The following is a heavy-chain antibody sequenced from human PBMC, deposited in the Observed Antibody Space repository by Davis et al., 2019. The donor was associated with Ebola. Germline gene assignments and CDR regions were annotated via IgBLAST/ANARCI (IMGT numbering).Heavy chain of an antibody. J-gene: IGHJ5*02. D-gene: IGHD2-2*01. V-gene: IGHV1-2*02. CDR3: AREGGEYQWMNWFDP. Sequence: ASVKVSCKASGYTFTGYYIHWVRQAPGQGLEWMGWINPNSGGTNYAQKFQGRVTMTRDTSISTAYMELRRLRSDDTAVYYCAREGGEYQWMNWFDPWGQGTLVTVSS. CDR2: INPNSGGT. CDR1: GYTFTGYY.